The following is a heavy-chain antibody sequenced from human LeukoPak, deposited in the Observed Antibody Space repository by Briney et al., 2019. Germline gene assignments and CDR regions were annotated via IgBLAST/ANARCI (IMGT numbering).Heavy chain of an antibody. V-gene: IGHV4-38-2*01. J-gene: IGHJ4*02. CDR1: GNSISSGYY. CDR2: IYHSGST. CDR3: ARESDSGGFSNY. D-gene: IGHD3-22*01. Sequence: PSETLSLTCAVSGNSISSGYYWGWIRQPPGKGLEWIGTIYHSGSTSYNPSLKSRVTISVDTSENQFSLRLSSVTAADTAVHYCARESDSGGFSNYWGQGILVTVSS.